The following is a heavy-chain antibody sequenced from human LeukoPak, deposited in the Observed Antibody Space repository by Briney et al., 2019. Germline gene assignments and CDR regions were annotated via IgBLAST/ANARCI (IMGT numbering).Heavy chain of an antibody. CDR2: IYYSGST. CDR3: AGEADYYMDV. Sequence: SETPSLTCTVSGGSISSYYWSWIRQPPGKGLEWIGYIYYSGSTNYNPSLKSRVTISVDTSKNQFSLKLSSVTAADTAVYYCAGEADYYMDVWGKGTTVTVSS. V-gene: IGHV4-59*01. D-gene: IGHD6-25*01. CDR1: GGSISSYY. J-gene: IGHJ6*03.